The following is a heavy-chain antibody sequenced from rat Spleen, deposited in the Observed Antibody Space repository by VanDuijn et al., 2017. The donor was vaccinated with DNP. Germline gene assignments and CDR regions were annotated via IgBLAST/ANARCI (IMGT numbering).Heavy chain of an antibody. Sequence: QEQLKESGPGLVQPSQTLSLTCTVSGFSLTNYYVNWVRQPPGKGVEWMGRIQSGGNTNYNSVLKSRLSNSRDTSKIQVFLKMNSVQTEDTAIYFCARHYTYWGQGVMVTVSS. J-gene: IGHJ2*01. CDR3: ARHYTY. CDR1: GFSLTNYY. D-gene: IGHD1-2*01. V-gene: IGHV2-27*01. CDR2: IQSGGNT.